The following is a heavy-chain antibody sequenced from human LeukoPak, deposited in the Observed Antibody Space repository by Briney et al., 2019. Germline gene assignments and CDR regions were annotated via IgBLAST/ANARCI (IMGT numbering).Heavy chain of an antibody. Sequence: ASETLSLTCTVSSVSISSYYWSWIRQPPGKGLEWIGYIYYSGSTNYNPSLKSRVTISVDTSKNQFSLNLSSVTAADTAVYYCARDLLSTAGYFDYWGQGTLVTVSS. CDR3: ARDLLSTAGYFDY. D-gene: IGHD6-19*01. V-gene: IGHV4-59*01. CDR1: SVSISSYY. CDR2: IYYSGST. J-gene: IGHJ4*02.